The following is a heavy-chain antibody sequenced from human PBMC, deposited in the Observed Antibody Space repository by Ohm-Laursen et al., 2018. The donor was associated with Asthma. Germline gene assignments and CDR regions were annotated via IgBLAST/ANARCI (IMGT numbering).Heavy chain of an antibody. V-gene: IGHV3-30*03. CDR3: ARDHSYYYYGMDV. J-gene: IGHJ6*02. CDR2: ISYDGSNK. CDR1: VFPFSKYA. Sequence: SLRLSCAASVFPFSKYAFHWVRQAPGKGLEWVAVISYDGSNKYYADSVKGRFTISRDNSKNTLHLQMNSLRAEDTAVYYCARDHSYYYYGMDVWGQGTTVTVSS.